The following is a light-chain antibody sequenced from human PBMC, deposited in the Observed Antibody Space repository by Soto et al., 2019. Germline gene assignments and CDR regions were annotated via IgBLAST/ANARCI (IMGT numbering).Light chain of an antibody. J-gene: IGKJ1*01. CDR2: GAS. V-gene: IGKV3-20*01. CDR1: QSVSSSY. CDR3: QQYGSSPPT. Sequence: EIVLTQSPCTLSLSPGERATLSCRASQSVSSSYLAWYQQKPGQAPRLLIYGASSRATGIPDRFSDSGSGTDFTLTISRLEPEDFAVYYCQQYGSSPPTFGQGTKVDIK.